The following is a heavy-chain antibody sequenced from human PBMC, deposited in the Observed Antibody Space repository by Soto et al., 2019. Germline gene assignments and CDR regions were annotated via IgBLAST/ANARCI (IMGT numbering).Heavy chain of an antibody. CDR3: AGSAVTPSWYFDL. V-gene: IGHV3-21*01. Sequence: PGGSLRLSCAASGFTFSSYSMNWVRQAPGKGLEWVSSISSSSSYIYYADSVKGRFTISRDNAKNSLYLQMNSLRAEDTAVYYCAGSAVTPSWYFDLWGRGTLVTVSP. D-gene: IGHD4-17*01. J-gene: IGHJ2*01. CDR2: ISSSSSYI. CDR1: GFTFSSYS.